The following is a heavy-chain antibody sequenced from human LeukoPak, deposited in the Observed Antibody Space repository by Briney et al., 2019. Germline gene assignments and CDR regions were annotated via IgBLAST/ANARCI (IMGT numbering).Heavy chain of an antibody. CDR1: GFTFSSYE. J-gene: IGHJ4*02. CDR2: ISSSGSTI. V-gene: IGHV3-48*03. CDR3: TRDMQGSRLYLVGSQND. Sequence: GGSLRLSCAASGFTFSSYEMNWVRQAPGKGLEWVSYISSSGSTIYYADSVRGRFTISIDNAMNTLYLQMNSLRAEDSALYYCTRDMQGSRLYLVGSQNDWGQGTLVTVSS. D-gene: IGHD1-26*01.